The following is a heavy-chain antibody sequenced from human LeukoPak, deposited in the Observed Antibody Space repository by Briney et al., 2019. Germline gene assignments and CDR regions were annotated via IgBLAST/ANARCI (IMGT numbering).Heavy chain of an antibody. V-gene: IGHV4-4*09. J-gene: IGHJ4*02. CDR3: ARLADTTVANYYLDY. Sequence: PSETLSLTCTVSGGSISNYFWSWLRQPPGKGLEWIGYIFISGGTNYNPSLKSRVTMSEDRSKNQFSLELSSVTAADTAVYYCARLADTTVANYYLDYWGQGTLVTVSA. CDR2: IFISGGT. CDR1: GGSISNYF. D-gene: IGHD1-26*01.